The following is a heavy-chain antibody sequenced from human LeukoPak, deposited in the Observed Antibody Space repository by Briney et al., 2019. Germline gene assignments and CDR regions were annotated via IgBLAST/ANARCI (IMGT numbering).Heavy chain of an antibody. Sequence: GESLKISCKGSGYSLTSYWIGWVRQMPGKGLEWMGIISPGESDTAYSPSFQGQVTISADKSISTAYLQWSSLKASDTAMYYCARRNGYNAGALDSDYWGQGTLVTVPS. CDR1: GYSLTSYW. CDR2: ISPGESDT. CDR3: ARRNGYNAGALDSDY. V-gene: IGHV5-51*01. D-gene: IGHD5-24*01. J-gene: IGHJ4*02.